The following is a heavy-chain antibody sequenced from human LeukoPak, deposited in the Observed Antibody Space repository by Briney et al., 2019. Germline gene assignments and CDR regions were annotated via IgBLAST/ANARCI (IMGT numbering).Heavy chain of an antibody. CDR2: INAGNGNT. V-gene: IGHV1-3*01. CDR3: ARSLSIAARLVDY. D-gene: IGHD6-6*01. J-gene: IGHJ4*02. Sequence: GASVKVSCKASGYTFTSYAMNWVRQAPGQGLEWMGWINAGNGNTKYSQKFQGRVTITRDTSASTAYMELSSLRSEDTAVYYCARSLSIAARLVDYWGQGTLVTVSS. CDR1: GYTFTSYA.